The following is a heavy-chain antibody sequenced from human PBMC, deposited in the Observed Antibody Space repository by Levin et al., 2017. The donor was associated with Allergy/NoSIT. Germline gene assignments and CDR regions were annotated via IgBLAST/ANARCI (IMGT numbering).Heavy chain of an antibody. CDR1: GGSFSAHY. CDR2: INHSGST. CDR3: ASGEVQLWSDY. J-gene: IGHJ4*02. Sequence: RASETLSLTCAVYGGSFSAHYWSWIRQPPGKGLEWIGEINHSGSTNYNPSLKSRVTISVDTSKNQFSLKLSSVTAADTAVYYCASGEVQLWSDYWGQGTLVTVSS. V-gene: IGHV4-34*01. D-gene: IGHD5-18*01.